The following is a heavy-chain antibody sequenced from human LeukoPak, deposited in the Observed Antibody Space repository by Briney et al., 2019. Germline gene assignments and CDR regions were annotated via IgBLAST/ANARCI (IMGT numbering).Heavy chain of an antibody. D-gene: IGHD6-19*01. CDR3: AKDDHGGSGWRDYYDY. CDR1: GFTFSTYA. V-gene: IGHV3-23*01. J-gene: IGHJ4*02. CDR2: ISGSGGST. Sequence: PGGSLRLSCAASGFTFSTYAMSWVRQAPGKGLDWVSAISGSGGSTYYADSVKGRFTISRDNSRNTLSLQMNSLRAEDTAVYYCAKDDHGGSGWRDYYDYWGQGTLVTVSS.